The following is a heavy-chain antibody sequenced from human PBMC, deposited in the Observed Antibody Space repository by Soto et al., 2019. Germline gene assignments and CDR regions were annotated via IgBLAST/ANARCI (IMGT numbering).Heavy chain of an antibody. CDR2: FMPIIGTA. CDR1: GGTFSSHV. D-gene: IGHD3-10*01. CDR3: ARDLEFRDGNISHLDY. J-gene: IGHJ4*02. Sequence: QVQLVQSGAEVKKPGSSVKVSCKASGGTFSSHVFNWVRQAPGQGLEWMGGFMPIIGTANYAQKLQGRVTITADESTSTAYMELSSLRSEDTAVYYCARDLEFRDGNISHLDYWGQGTLVTVSS. V-gene: IGHV1-69*01.